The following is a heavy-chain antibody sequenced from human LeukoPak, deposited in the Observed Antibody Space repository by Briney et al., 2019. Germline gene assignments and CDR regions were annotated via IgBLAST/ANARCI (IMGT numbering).Heavy chain of an antibody. Sequence: SETLSLTCAVYRGSFSGYYWSWIRQPPAKGLEWIGEINDSGSVNRNPSLKNRVTLPVDTSKNQFSLRLSSVAAADTAVYYCARRLVDSGASQVSDDWGQGTLVTVSS. V-gene: IGHV4-34*01. CDR1: RGSFSGYY. D-gene: IGHD2-15*01. CDR2: INDSGSV. J-gene: IGHJ4*02. CDR3: ARRLVDSGASQVSDD.